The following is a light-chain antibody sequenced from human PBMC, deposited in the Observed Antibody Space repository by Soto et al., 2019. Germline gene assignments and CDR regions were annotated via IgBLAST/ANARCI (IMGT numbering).Light chain of an antibody. J-gene: IGKJ1*01. V-gene: IGKV3-11*01. CDR3: PHRNNWAWT. CDR1: QSVSYS. Sequence: ERVLTQGLATLLMSQGERDTLSCMASQSVSYSLAWYQQKPGQAPRLLIYDASNRATGIPARFSGSGSGTDFTLTISSLSPEDFEVYYCPHRNNWAWTLGQGTKV. CDR2: DAS.